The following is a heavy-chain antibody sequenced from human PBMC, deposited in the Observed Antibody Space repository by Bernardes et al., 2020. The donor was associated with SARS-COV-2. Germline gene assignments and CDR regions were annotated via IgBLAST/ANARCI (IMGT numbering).Heavy chain of an antibody. CDR1: GFTFSNAC. J-gene: IGHJ4*02. CDR3: TTDPYSQILGTTKFY. Sequence: GGSLRLSCAATGFTFSNACMSWVRQAPGKGLEWVGRIKSKTDGGTADHAAPVRGRFTISRDDSENTLYLQMNTLKTEDTAVYYCTTDPYSQILGTTKFYWGQGALVTVSS. D-gene: IGHD1-26*01. CDR2: IKSKTDGGTA. V-gene: IGHV3-15*01.